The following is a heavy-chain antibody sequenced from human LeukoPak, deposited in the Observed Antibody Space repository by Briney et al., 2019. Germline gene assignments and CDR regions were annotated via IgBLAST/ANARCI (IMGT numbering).Heavy chain of an antibody. Sequence: SQTLSLTCAVSGGSISSGGYSWSWIRQPPGKGLGWIGYIYHSGSTYYNPSLKSRVTISVDRSKNQFSLKLSSVTAADTAVYYCATYGDYGRFDYWGQGTLVTVSS. CDR2: IYHSGST. CDR1: GGSISSGGYS. J-gene: IGHJ4*02. CDR3: ATYGDYGRFDY. D-gene: IGHD4-17*01. V-gene: IGHV4-30-2*01.